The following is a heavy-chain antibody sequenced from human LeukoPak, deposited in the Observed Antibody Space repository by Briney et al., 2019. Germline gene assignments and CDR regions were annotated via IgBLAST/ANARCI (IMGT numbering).Heavy chain of an antibody. J-gene: IGHJ4*02. CDR2: IYYSGMT. D-gene: IGHD2-15*01. CDR1: GGSISSYY. Sequence: SETLSLTCTVSGGSISSYYWSWIWQPPGKGLEWFGYIYYSGMTNCNPSLKSRVTMSVDTSKNQFSLNLNSATAADTAVYYCARRYCSGGSCYPRHFDFWGQGTLVTVSS. CDR3: ARRYCSGGSCYPRHFDF. V-gene: IGHV4-59*08.